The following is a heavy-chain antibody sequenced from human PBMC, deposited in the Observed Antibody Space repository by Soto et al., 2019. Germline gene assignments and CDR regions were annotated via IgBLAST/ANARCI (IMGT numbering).Heavy chain of an antibody. CDR3: ARVYGGEGPGGYCSGGSCYTFDY. CDR1: GGSISSGGYY. Sequence: QVQLQESGPGLVKPSQTLSLTCTVSGGSISSGGYYWSWIRQHPGKGLEWIGYIYYSGSTYYNPSLKSRVTISVDTSKNQFSLKLSSVTAADTAVYYCARVYGGEGPGGYCSGGSCYTFDYWGQGTLVTVSS. V-gene: IGHV4-31*03. J-gene: IGHJ4*02. CDR2: IYYSGST. D-gene: IGHD2-15*01.